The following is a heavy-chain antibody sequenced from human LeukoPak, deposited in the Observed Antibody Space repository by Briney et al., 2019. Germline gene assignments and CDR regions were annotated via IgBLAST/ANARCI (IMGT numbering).Heavy chain of an antibody. CDR3: AKGTLAVAALFDY. CDR1: GFTFSSYG. Sequence: GGSLRLSCAASGFTFSSYGLSWVRQAPGKGLEWVSTINNSGGRTYYPDSVKGRFTISRDNSKNTLYLQMNSLRAEDTAVYYCAKGTLAVAALFDYWGQGSLVTVSS. D-gene: IGHD6-19*01. CDR2: INNSGGRT. V-gene: IGHV3-23*01. J-gene: IGHJ4*02.